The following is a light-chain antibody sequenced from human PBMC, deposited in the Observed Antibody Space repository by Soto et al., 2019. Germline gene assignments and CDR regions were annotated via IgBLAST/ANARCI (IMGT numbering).Light chain of an antibody. CDR2: GNN. CDR3: QSYDSSLSGWV. Sequence: QSVLTQPPSVSGAPGQKVTIPATRATPNTGAAYDVHWYQHLPGTAPKLLIYGNNNRPSGVPDRFSGSKSGTSASLAITGLQAEDEADYYCQSYDSSLSGWVFGGGTKLTVL. CDR1: TPNTGAAYD. J-gene: IGLJ3*02. V-gene: IGLV1-40*01.